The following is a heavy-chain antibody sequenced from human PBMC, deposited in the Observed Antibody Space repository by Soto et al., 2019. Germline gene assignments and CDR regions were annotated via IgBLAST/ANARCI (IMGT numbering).Heavy chain of an antibody. J-gene: IGHJ6*02. D-gene: IGHD2-21*02. V-gene: IGHV4-30-4*01. Sequence: QVQLQESGPGLVKPSQTLSLTCTVSGGSINIXXYXXXWIRQTPGKGLEWIGYIHYTGSISYNPSLQSRLTXXXXTXXXXXXXXXXXXXXXDTAVYFCAREDDGGDRDYYGLDVWGQGTTVTVSS. CDR2: IHYTGSI. CDR3: AREDDGGDRDYYGLDV. CDR1: GGSINIXXYX.